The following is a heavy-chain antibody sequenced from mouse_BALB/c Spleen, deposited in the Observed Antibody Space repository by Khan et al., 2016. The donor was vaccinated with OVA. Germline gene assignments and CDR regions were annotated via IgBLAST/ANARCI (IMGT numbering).Heavy chain of an antibody. CDR3: ARSTYRYAFVY. CDR1: GDSITSGY. D-gene: IGHD2-12*01. V-gene: IGHV3-8*02. CDR2: IIYTGYT. Sequence: EVQLQESGPSLVKPSHTLSLTCSVTGDSITSGYWNWIRKFPGNKLEYMGYIIYTGYTYYNPSLKSRISITRHTSKNQYYLQLSSVTDEDTATYYCARSTYRYAFVYWGQGTLVTVSA. J-gene: IGHJ3*01.